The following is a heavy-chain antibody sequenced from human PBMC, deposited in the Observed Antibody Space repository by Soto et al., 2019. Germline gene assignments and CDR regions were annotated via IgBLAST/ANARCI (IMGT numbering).Heavy chain of an antibody. CDR2: IYQSGST. V-gene: IGHV4-30-2*01. J-gene: IGHJ6*02. CDR3: ARAAQRAMDV. D-gene: IGHD6-25*01. CDR1: GGSINSGGDS. Sequence: QLQLQESGSRMVKPSETLSLICAVSGGSINSGGDSWSWVRQPLGKGLEWLGDIYQSGSTYYNPSLKNRVTMSLDRSKNQFSLKLLSVTAADTAVYYCARAAQRAMDVWGQGTTVTVSS.